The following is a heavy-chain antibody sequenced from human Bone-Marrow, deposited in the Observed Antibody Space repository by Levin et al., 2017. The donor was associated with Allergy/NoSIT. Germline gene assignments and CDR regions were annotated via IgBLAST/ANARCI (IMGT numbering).Heavy chain of an antibody. V-gene: IGHV4-39*01. J-gene: IGHJ5*02. D-gene: IGHD3-22*01. CDR3: ARNYYYDTSGGQYNWFDR. CDR2: VFANGNT. CDR1: GDSLSTSRYF. Sequence: SETLSLTCNVSGDSLSTSRYFWGWVRQPPGQGLEWIGSVFANGNTYSKSSLKSRVTISIDTSKNQFSLKMKSVTAADTAVYFCARNYYYDTSGGQYNWFDRWGQGTLVTVSS.